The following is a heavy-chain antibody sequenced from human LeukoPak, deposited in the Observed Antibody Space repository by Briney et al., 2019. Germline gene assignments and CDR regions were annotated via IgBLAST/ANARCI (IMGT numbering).Heavy chain of an antibody. D-gene: IGHD3-22*01. J-gene: IGHJ4*02. CDR3: ASLDYDSSGYYYFDY. Sequence: ASVKVSCKASGYTFTDYYIHWVRQAPGQGLEWMGWINPSSGGTAYAQKFQGRVTMTTDTSIITAYMEMNRLTSDDTAVYYCASLDYDSSGYYYFDYWGQGTLVTVSS. V-gene: IGHV1-2*02. CDR2: INPSSGGT. CDR1: GYTFTDYY.